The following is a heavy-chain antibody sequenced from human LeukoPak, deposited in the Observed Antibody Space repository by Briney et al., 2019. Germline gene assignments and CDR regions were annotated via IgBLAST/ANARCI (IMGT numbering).Heavy chain of an antibody. D-gene: IGHD3-22*01. CDR2: IIPILGIA. CDR3: ARSTYYYDSSGYGGGDY. Sequence: GASVKVSCKASGGTFSSYAISWVRQAPGQGLEWMGRIIPILGIANYAQKFQGRVTITADKSTSTAYMELSSLRSEDTAVYYCARSTYYYDSSGYGGGDYWGQGTLVTVPS. V-gene: IGHV1-69*04. CDR1: GGTFSSYA. J-gene: IGHJ4*02.